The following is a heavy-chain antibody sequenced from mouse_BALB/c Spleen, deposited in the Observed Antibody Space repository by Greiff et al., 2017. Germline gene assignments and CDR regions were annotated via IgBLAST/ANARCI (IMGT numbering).Heavy chain of an antibody. CDR3: ARAGSSYYFDY. J-gene: IGHJ2*01. Sequence: VKLMESGPGLVAPSQSLSITCTVSGFSLTGYGVNWVRQPPGKGLEWLGMIWGDGSTDYNSALKSRLSISKDNSKSQVFLKMNSSQTDDTARYYCARAGSSYYFDYWGQGTTLTVSS. CDR2: IWGDGST. V-gene: IGHV2-6-7*01. CDR1: GFSLTGYG. D-gene: IGHD1-1*01.